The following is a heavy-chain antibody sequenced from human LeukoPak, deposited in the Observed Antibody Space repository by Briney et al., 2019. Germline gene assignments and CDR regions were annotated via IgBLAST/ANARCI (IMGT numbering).Heavy chain of an antibody. CDR2: ITSSSSYI. J-gene: IGHJ4*02. Sequence: GGSLRLSCAASGFTFSSYSMNWVRQAPGMGLEWVSSITSSSSYIHYADSVKGRFTISRDNAKNSLYLQMNSLTDEDTALYCCAKDVSDYVWGNYRHFDSWGQGSLVTVSS. CDR1: GFTFSSYS. CDR3: AKDVSDYVWGNYRHFDS. V-gene: IGHV3-21*04. D-gene: IGHD3-16*02.